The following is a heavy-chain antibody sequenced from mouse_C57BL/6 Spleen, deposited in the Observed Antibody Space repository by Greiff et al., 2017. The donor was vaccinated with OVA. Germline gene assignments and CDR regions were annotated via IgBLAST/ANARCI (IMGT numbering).Heavy chain of an antibody. CDR3: ARRGPTGYYFDY. CDR2: INYDGSST. D-gene: IGHD4-1*02. CDR1: GFTFSDYY. V-gene: IGHV5-16*01. Sequence: EVKLVESEGGLVQPGSSMKLSCTASGFTFSDYYMAWVRQVPEKGLEWVANINYDGSSTYYLDSLKSRFIISRDNAKNILYLQMSSLKSEDTATYYCARRGPTGYYFDYWGQGTTLTVSS. J-gene: IGHJ2*01.